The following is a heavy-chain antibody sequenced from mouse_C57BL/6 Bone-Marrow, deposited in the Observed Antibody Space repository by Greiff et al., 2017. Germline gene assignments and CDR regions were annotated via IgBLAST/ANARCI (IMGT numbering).Heavy chain of an antibody. Sequence: VKLMESGPGLVAPSQSLSITCTVSGFSLTSYGVDWVRQPPGKGPELRGVLLGGGSTNYNSALMSRLSISKDNSKSQVFLKMNSLQTDDTAMYYCARHGSTHEGYFDVWGTGTTVTVSS. CDR3: ARHGSTHEGYFDV. J-gene: IGHJ1*03. CDR2: LLGGGST. CDR1: GFSLTSYG. V-gene: IGHV2-9*01.